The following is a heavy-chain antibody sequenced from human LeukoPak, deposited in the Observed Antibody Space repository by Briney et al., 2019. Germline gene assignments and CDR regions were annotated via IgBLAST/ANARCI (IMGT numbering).Heavy chain of an antibody. CDR1: GYTFTDYY. Sequence: ASVKVSCKASGYTFTDYYMHWVRQAPGQGLEWMGWIDPNSGGTNYAQKFQGRVTMTRDTSSRTAHMELSRLRSDDTAVYYCARGRVWGYFDYWGQGTLVTVSS. CDR2: IDPNSGGT. CDR3: ARGRVWGYFDY. D-gene: IGHD7-27*01. V-gene: IGHV1-2*02. J-gene: IGHJ4*02.